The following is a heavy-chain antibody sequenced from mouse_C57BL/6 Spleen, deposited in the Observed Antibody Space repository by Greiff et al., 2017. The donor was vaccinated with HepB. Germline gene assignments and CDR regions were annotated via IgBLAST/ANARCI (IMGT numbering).Heavy chain of an antibody. CDR2: ILPGSGST. CDR1: GYTFTGYW. J-gene: IGHJ4*01. Sequence: VKLQESGAELMKPGASVKLSCKATGYTFTGYWIEWVKQRPGHGLEWIGEILPGSGSTNYNEKFKGKATFTADTSSNTAYMQLSSLTTEDSAIYYCAASPIYYDYVYYAMDYWGQGTSVTVSS. CDR3: AASPIYYDYVYYAMDY. D-gene: IGHD2-4*01. V-gene: IGHV1-9*01.